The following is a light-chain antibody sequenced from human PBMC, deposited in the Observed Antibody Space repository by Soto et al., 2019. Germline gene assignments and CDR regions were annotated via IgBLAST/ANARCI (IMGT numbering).Light chain of an antibody. J-gene: IGKJ5*01. V-gene: IGKV2-30*01. CDR3: MQGTHWPPIT. Sequence: VVMTQSPLSLPVTVGEPASSACMTGQSIVYSDEDTYLTWFQQRPGQAPRRLIYKVSNRDSGVPDRISGSGSGTDFTLKISRVEAEDVGVSYCMQGTHWPPITFGQRTRLEIK. CDR2: KVS. CDR1: QSIVYSDEDTY.